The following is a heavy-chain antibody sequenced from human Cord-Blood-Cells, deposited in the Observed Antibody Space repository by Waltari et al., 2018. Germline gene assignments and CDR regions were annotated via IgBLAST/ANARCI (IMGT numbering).Heavy chain of an antibody. V-gene: IGHV4-38-2*02. CDR1: GYSISSGYY. CDR3: ARDKGNPSRGYNWFDP. Sequence: QVQLQESGPGLVKPSETLSLTCAVSGYSISSGYYWGWIRQPPGRGLEWIGIIYHSGSTYYDPSLKSRVTISVDTSKIQFSLKLSAVTAADTAVYYCARDKGNPSRGYNWFDPWGQGTLVTVSS. J-gene: IGHJ5*02. D-gene: IGHD1-1*01. CDR2: IYHSGST.